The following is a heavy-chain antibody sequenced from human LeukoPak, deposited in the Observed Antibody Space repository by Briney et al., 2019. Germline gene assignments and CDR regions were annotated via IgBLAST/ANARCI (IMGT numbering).Heavy chain of an antibody. V-gene: IGHV3-30*04. J-gene: IGHJ3*02. Sequence: GGSLRLSCVASGFTFSTYAIHWVRQAPGKGLEWVAVVSKDGNTKYYADSVKGRFTISRDNSKNTLYLQMNSLRAEDMSVYYCARGIQPPKYYGSGSDTFDIWGQGTMVTVSS. CDR1: GFTFSTYA. D-gene: IGHD3-10*01. CDR3: ARGIQPPKYYGSGSDTFDI. CDR2: VSKDGNTK.